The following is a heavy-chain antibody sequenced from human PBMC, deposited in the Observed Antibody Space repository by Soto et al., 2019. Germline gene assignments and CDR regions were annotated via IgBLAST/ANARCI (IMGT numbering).Heavy chain of an antibody. CDR2: ITGSSNSI. V-gene: IGHV3-21*02. D-gene: IGHD6-13*01. CDR1: GFSFNSYY. J-gene: IGHJ4*02. Sequence: EVQLVESGGGLVKPGGSLRLSCAASGFSFNSYYMNRVRLAPGKGLEWVSSITGSSNSIYYADSVKGRFTISRDNAANSVYLQMDSLRAEDTAVYYCARAYSRRNEYFFDFWGQGTLVTVSS. CDR3: ARAYSRRNEYFFDF.